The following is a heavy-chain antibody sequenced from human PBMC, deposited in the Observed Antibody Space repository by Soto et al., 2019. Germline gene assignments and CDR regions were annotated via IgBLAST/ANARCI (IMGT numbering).Heavy chain of an antibody. J-gene: IGHJ6*02. CDR2: IYYSAST. CDR3: ARDSRTPSGGMDV. V-gene: IGHV4-30-4*01. CDR1: GGSISSGDYH. Sequence: PSEPLSLTCTVSGGSISSGDYHWTWIRQPPGKGLEWIGAIYYSASTYYNPSLVSRITISIDTSKNQFSLKLTSVTAADTAVYYCARDSRTPSGGMDVRGQGPTVTVYS.